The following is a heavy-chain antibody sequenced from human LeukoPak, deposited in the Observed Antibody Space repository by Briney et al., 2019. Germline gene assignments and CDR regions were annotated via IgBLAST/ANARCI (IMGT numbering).Heavy chain of an antibody. CDR2: ISGSGGST. Sequence: QAGGSLRLSCAASGFTFSSYGMSWVRQAPGKGLEWVSAISGSGGSTYYADSVKGRFTISRDNSKNTLYLQMNSLRAEDTAVYYCAREVFSPWFGELAYSRPRSVWGQGTLVTVSS. V-gene: IGHV3-23*01. J-gene: IGHJ4*02. CDR1: GFTFSSYG. D-gene: IGHD3-10*01. CDR3: AREVFSPWFGELAYSRPRSV.